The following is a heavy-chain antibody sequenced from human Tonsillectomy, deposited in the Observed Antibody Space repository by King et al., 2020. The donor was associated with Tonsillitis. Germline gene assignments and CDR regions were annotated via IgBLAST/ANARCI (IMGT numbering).Heavy chain of an antibody. J-gene: IGHJ4*02. Sequence: VQLVESGGGVVQPGRSLKLSCAASGFTFSDYAMHWVRQTPGKGPQWVAVISSDGNTEIYADSVKGRFTISRDNSKNTLYLQMNSLAPEDTAMYFCARXXSWGGSGXYXAYXGQGTLVTVSS. CDR3: ARXXSWGGSGXYXAY. V-gene: IGHV3-30-3*01. CDR2: ISSDGNTE. D-gene: IGHD6-19*01. CDR1: GFTFSDYA.